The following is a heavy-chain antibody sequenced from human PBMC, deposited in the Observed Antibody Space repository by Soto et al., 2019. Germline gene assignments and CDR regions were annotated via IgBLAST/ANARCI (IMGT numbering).Heavy chain of an antibody. V-gene: IGHV5-10-1*01. J-gene: IGHJ6*04. D-gene: IGHD2-15*01. CDR2: IEPSDSYT. Sequence: GESLKISCKGSGYSFTSYWITWVRQMPGKGLEWMGKIEPSDSYTNYSPSFQGHVTISADKSISTAYLQWSSLKASYTAMSYCARVSGHPTSYGMDVSGTGTTVTVFS. CDR3: ARVSGHPTSYGMDV. CDR1: GYSFTSYW.